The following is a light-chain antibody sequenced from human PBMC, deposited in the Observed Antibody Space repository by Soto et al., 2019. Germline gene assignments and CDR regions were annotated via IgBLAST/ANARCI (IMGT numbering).Light chain of an antibody. CDR3: QHYNSYSRT. Sequence: DVQMTQSPSSLSASVGDRVTITCQASHDIGTYLNWYQHKPGKAPKLLIFDTSHLATGVPARFSGGGSDTYFTFTITNLQPEDFAVYYCQHYNSYSRTFGQGTKVEV. CDR2: DTS. J-gene: IGKJ1*01. V-gene: IGKV1-33*01. CDR1: HDIGTY.